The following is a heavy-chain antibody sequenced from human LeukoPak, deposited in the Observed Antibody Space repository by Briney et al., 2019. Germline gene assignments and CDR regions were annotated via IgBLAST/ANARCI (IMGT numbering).Heavy chain of an antibody. V-gene: IGHV4-59*08. J-gene: IGHJ6*02. CDR3: ARRASSSSWFYGMDV. D-gene: IGHD6-13*01. Sequence: SETLSLTCTVSGGSISRYYWSWIRQPPGKGLEWIGWIECIHNCGSTSYNPSLESRVTISVDTSKNQLSLQLTSVTAADTAVYYCARRASSSSWFYGMDVWGQGTTVTVSS. CDR1: GGSISRYY. CDR2: IHNCGST.